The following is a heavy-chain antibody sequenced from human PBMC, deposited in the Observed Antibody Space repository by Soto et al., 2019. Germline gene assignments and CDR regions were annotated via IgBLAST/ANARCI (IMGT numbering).Heavy chain of an antibody. CDR1: GYNFAGYW. J-gene: IGHJ4*02. CDR3: ARGGVSTRTFDY. CDR2: IYPSDSDT. D-gene: IGHD3-3*01. Sequence: PRESLKISCKGSGYNFAGYWIALVLHMPGKGLELMGIIYPSDSDTRYRPSFQGQVTISADKSISSAYLQWSSLRASDTAMYYCARGGVSTRTFDYWGQGTPVTVSS. V-gene: IGHV5-51*01.